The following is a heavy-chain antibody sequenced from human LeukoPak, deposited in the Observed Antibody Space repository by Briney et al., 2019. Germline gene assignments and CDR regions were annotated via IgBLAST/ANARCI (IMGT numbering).Heavy chain of an antibody. J-gene: IGHJ6*02. D-gene: IGHD3-22*01. CDR2: MNNDGSTT. CDR1: GFTFSRYW. Sequence: GGSLRLSCAASGFTFSRYWMHWVRQAPGKGLVWVSRMNNDGSTTNYADSVKGRFTISRDNAKNTLYLQMNSLRAEDTAVYYCARDRYYDDSGYHYYGMDVWGQGTTVTVSS. V-gene: IGHV3-74*01. CDR3: ARDRYYDDSGYHYYGMDV.